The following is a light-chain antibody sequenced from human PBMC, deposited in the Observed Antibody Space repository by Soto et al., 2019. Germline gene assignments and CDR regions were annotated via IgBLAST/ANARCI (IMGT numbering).Light chain of an antibody. CDR2: DAS. V-gene: IGKV3-11*01. Sequence: DIVLTQSPATLSSSAGDRDTLPCRASQTLSTNVAWYQQKPGKAPRLLIYDASNRATGVPARFSGSGSGADFTLTISSLEPEDFAVYYCQQRYNWPLTFGQGTKVEI. CDR3: QQRYNWPLT. J-gene: IGKJ1*01. CDR1: QTLSTN.